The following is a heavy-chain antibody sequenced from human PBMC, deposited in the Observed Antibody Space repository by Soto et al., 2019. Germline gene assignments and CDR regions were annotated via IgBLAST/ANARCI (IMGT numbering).Heavy chain of an antibody. D-gene: IGHD1-20*01. Sequence: PGGSLRLSCAVSGFTFSNYWMSWVRQAPGKGLEWVANIKQDGSEKNYVDSVEGRFTISRDNAKNSLYLQMNSLRAEDTAVYYCARSRYLEDWGQGTLVTVPQ. CDR2: IKQDGSEK. CDR1: GFTFSNYW. V-gene: IGHV3-7*04. CDR3: ARSRYLED. J-gene: IGHJ4*02.